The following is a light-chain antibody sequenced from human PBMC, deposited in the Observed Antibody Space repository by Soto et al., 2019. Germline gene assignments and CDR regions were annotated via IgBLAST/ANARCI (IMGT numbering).Light chain of an antibody. CDR2: TAS. Sequence: DIRMTQSPSSLSASVGDTVTITCRASQSISSHLNWYQQKPGKAPNLLMYTASNLQSGVPSRFSGSGSGTDFTLTISSLQPEDFATYYRQQSYSTPISFGQGTRLEIK. J-gene: IGKJ5*01. V-gene: IGKV1-39*01. CDR3: QQSYSTPIS. CDR1: QSISSH.